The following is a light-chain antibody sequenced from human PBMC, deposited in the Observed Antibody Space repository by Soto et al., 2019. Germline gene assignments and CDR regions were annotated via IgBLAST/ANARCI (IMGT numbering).Light chain of an antibody. CDR2: DAS. Sequence: EIVLTQSPATLSLSPGERATISCRASQSVYTYLAWYQQKPGQAPRLLIYDASKRATGIPARFSGSGSGTDFALTISSLEHEDFAVYYSQQRTHWPPTWTFGQGTKVELK. CDR1: QSVYTY. CDR3: QQRTHWPPTWT. J-gene: IGKJ1*01. V-gene: IGKV3-11*01.